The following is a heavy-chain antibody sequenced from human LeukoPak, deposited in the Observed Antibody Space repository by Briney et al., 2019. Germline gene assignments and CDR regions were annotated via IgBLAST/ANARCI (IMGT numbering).Heavy chain of an antibody. CDR2: IRYDGSNK. CDR3: ARALWFGETFPAY. CDR1: GSTFSSYG. J-gene: IGHJ4*02. D-gene: IGHD3-10*01. V-gene: IGHV3-30*02. Sequence: PGGSLRLSCAASGSTFSSYGMHWVRQAPGKGLEWVAFIRYDGSNKYYADSVKGRFTISRDNARNSLYLQMNSLRAEDTAVYYCARALWFGETFPAYWGQGTLVTVSS.